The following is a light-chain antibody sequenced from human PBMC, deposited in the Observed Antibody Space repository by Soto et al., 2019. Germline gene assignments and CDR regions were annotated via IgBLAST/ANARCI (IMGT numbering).Light chain of an antibody. J-gene: IGKJ2*01. CDR2: GAS. CDR1: QTISTD. V-gene: IGKV3-15*01. CDR3: QQYDSLPYT. Sequence: VLTQSPATLSVSPGERATLSCRASQTISTDLAWYQQKLGQAPRLLIFGASIRATGIPSRFSGSGSGTEFTLTISSLQPEDVATYYCQQYDSLPYTFGQGTRLEIK.